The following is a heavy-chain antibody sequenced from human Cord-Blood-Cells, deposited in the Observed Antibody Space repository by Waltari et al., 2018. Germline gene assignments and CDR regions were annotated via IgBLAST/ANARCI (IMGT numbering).Heavy chain of an antibody. D-gene: IGHD6-6*01. V-gene: IGHV5-51*01. CDR2: IYPGDSDT. CDR3: ARTYSSSSYWFDP. J-gene: IGHJ5*02. Sequence: EYMGIIYPGDSDTRYSPSFQGQVTISADKSISTAYLQWSSLKASDTAMYYCARTYSSSSYWFDPWGQGTLVTVSS.